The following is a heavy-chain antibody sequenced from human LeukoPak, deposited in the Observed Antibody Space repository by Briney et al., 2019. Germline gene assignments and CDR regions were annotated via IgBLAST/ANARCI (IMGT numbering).Heavy chain of an antibody. J-gene: IGHJ4*02. CDR1: GFTFSSYS. V-gene: IGHV3-21*01. CDR3: ARENEYSSSRPFDY. CDR2: ISSSNSYI. Sequence: GGSLRLSCAASGFTFSSYSMNWVRQAPGKGLEWVSSISSSNSYIYYADSLKGRFTISRDNAKNSLYLQMNSLRAEDTAVYYCARENEYSSSRPFDYWGQGTLVTVSS. D-gene: IGHD6-6*01.